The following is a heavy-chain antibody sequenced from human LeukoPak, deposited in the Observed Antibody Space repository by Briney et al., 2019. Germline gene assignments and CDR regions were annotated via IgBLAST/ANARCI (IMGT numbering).Heavy chain of an antibody. CDR2: INHSGST. D-gene: IGHD6-19*01. V-gene: IGHV4-34*01. CDR1: GRSVSGYY. J-gene: IGHJ6*03. Sequence: PSETLSLTCAVYGRSVSGYYRSWIRQPPGKGREWIGEINHSGSTNYNPSLKRRVTISVDTSKNQFSLKLSSVTAADTVVYYCARGSSYSSGWLGYYYYYYMDVWGKGTTVTVSS. CDR3: ARGSSYSSGWLGYYYYYYMDV.